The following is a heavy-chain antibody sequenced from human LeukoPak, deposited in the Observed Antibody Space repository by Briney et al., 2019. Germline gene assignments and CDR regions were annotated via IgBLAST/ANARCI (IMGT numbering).Heavy chain of an antibody. J-gene: IGHJ4*02. CDR3: ARAPLVPAAHFDY. V-gene: IGHV1-2*02. D-gene: IGHD2-2*01. CDR2: INPNSGGT. CDR1: GYTFTGYY. Sequence: ASVKVSCKASGYTFTGYYMHWVRQAPGQGLEWMGWINPNSGGTNYAQKFQGRVTMTRDTSISTAYMELRSLRSDDTAVYYCARAPLVPAAHFDYWGQGTLVTVSS.